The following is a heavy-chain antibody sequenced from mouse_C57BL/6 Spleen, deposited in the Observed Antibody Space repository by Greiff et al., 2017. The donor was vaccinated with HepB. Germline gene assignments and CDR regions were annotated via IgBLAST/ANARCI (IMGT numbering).Heavy chain of an antibody. V-gene: IGHV1-69*01. D-gene: IGHD2-4*01. CDR1: GYTFTSYW. CDR3: ARGAYDYAGEGYFDS. CDR2: IDPSDSYT. Sequence: QVQLQQPGAELVMPGASVKLSCKASGYTFTSYWMHWVKQRPGQGLEWIGEIDPSDSYTNYNQKFKGKSTLTVDKSSSTAYMQRSSLTSEDSAVYYCARGAYDYAGEGYFDSWGQGTTLTVSS. J-gene: IGHJ2*01.